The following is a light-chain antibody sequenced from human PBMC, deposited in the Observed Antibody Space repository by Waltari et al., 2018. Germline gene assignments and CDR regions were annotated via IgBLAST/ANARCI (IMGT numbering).Light chain of an antibody. Sequence: IVLTQSPDTLSLSPGERATLSCRASQSVTSISLAWYQQKPGQAPRLLIYSTSSRATGFSDRFSGSGSGTDFTLTINRLEPEDSAVYHCQQYDGSAVTFGGGTGVEIK. CDR1: QSVTSIS. J-gene: IGKJ4*01. CDR3: QQYDGSAVT. CDR2: STS. V-gene: IGKV3-20*01.